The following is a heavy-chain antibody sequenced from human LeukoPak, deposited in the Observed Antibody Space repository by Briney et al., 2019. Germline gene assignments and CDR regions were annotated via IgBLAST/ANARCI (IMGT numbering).Heavy chain of an antibody. D-gene: IGHD6-19*01. Sequence: GGSLRLSCAASGTTFEDYAMHWVRQAPGKGLEWVSFISGGGGTTYYADSVKGRFTISRDNYKTSLNLQMNSLRTEDTALYYCAKDQGASGWGAFDYWGQGTLVTVSS. CDR1: GTTFEDYA. CDR2: ISGGGGTT. CDR3: AKDQGASGWGAFDY. J-gene: IGHJ4*02. V-gene: IGHV3-43*02.